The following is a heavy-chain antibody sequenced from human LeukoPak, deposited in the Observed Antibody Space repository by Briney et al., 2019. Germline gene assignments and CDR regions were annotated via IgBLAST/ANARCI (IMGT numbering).Heavy chain of an antibody. Sequence: PGESLRLSCAASGLTFNNAWMSWVRQAPGEGLEWVGRIKRKTDGETTEYVAPVKGRFTISRDDSKNTLYLQMNSLKTEDTGVYYCATASSGLFYWGQGTLVTVSS. D-gene: IGHD3-16*01. CDR1: GLTFNNAW. CDR2: IKRKTDGETT. J-gene: IGHJ4*02. V-gene: IGHV3-15*01. CDR3: ATASSGLFY.